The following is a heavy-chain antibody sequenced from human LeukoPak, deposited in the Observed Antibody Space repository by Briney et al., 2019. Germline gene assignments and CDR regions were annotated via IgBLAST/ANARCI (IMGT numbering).Heavy chain of an antibody. CDR3: ARVMYYYDSSGQTYYFDY. CDR2: ISSSGSTI. D-gene: IGHD3-22*01. V-gene: IGHV3-11*04. J-gene: IGHJ4*02. Sequence: GGSLRLSCAASGFTFSDYYMSWIRQAPGKGLEWVSYISSSGSTIYYADSVKGRFTISRDNAKNSLYLQMNSLRAEDTAVYYCARVMYYYDSSGQTYYFDYWGLGTLVTVSS. CDR1: GFTFSDYY.